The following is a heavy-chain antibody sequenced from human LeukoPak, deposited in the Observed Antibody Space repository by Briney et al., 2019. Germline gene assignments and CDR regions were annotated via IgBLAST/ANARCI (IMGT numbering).Heavy chain of an antibody. V-gene: IGHV4-34*01. CDR3: ARERAGTSYWFDP. CDR2: INHSGST. CDR1: AGSFSGYY. D-gene: IGHD6-19*01. Sequence: PSETLSLTCAVYAGSFSGYYWSWIRQPPGKGLEWIGEINHSGSTNYNPSLKSRVTISVDTSKNQFSLKLSSVTAADTAVYYCARERAGTSYWFDPWGQGTLVTVSS. J-gene: IGHJ5*02.